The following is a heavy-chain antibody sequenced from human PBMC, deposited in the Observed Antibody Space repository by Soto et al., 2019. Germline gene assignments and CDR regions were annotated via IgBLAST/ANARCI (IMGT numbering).Heavy chain of an antibody. Sequence: SETLSLTCAVYGGSFSVYYWNWIRQPPGKGLEWIGEINHGGSANYNPSLKSRVTLSVDTSKNQFTLNLTSVTAADTSMYYCARGKKNDYVWGSYRHPSYFYGTDVPGQGTAVTVSS. V-gene: IGHV4-34*01. CDR3: ARGKKNDYVWGSYRHPSYFYGTDV. CDR1: GGSFSVYY. J-gene: IGHJ6*02. CDR2: INHGGSA. D-gene: IGHD3-16*02.